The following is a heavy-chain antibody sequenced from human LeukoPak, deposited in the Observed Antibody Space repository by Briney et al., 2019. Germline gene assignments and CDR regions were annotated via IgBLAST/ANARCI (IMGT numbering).Heavy chain of an antibody. CDR3: AKEDWGYDFWSGY. J-gene: IGHJ4*02. V-gene: IGHV3-7*01. CDR1: GFTFSSYW. CDR2: IKQDGSEK. D-gene: IGHD3-3*01. Sequence: GGSLRLSCAASGFTFSSYWMSWVRQAPGKGLEWVANIKQDGSEKYYVASVKGRFTISRDNSKNTLYLQMNSLRAEDTAVYYCAKEDWGYDFWSGYWGQGTLVTVSS.